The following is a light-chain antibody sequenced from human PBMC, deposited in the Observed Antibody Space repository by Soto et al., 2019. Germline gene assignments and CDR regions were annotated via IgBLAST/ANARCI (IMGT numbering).Light chain of an antibody. J-gene: IGLJ1*01. CDR1: SSDVGGYHY. CDR3: QSFDSALLAYV. V-gene: IGLV2-14*01. CDR2: EVS. Sequence: QSALTQPASVSGSPGQSITISCTGSSSDVGGYHYVSWYQQYPGEAPKLVISEVSNRPSGVSNRFSGSKSGTTASLAITGLQTEDEADYYCQSFDSALLAYVFGTGTKLTVL.